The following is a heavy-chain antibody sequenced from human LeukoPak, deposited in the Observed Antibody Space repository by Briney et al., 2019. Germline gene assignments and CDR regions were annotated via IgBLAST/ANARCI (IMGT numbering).Heavy chain of an antibody. J-gene: IGHJ3*02. Sequence: GGSLRLSCAASGFTVSTNYMSWVRQAPGKGLEWVSVIYSGGTTYYADSVKGRFTISRDNAKNSLYLQMNSLRAEDTAVYYCARDGYYDSWAAFDIWGQGTMVTVSS. CDR3: ARDGYYDSWAAFDI. V-gene: IGHV3-66*01. D-gene: IGHD3-22*01. CDR1: GFTVSTNY. CDR2: IYSGGTT.